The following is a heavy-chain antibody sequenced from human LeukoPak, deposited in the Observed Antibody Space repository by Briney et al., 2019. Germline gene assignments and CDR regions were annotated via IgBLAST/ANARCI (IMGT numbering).Heavy chain of an antibody. V-gene: IGHV3-7*01. D-gene: IGHD3-3*02. CDR2: INQDGSVK. Sequence: PGGSLRLSCAASTLTFSTYWMTWVRQTPGNGLEFVANINQDGSVKNYVGSVKGRFTISRDNAKNSLYLQMNSLRADDTAVYYCARDPGFSSFDYWAREPWSPSPQ. CDR1: TLTFSTYW. J-gene: IGHJ4*02. CDR3: ARDPGFSSFDY.